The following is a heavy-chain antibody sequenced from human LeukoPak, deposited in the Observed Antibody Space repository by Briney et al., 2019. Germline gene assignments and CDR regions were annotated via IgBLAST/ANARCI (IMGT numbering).Heavy chain of an antibody. D-gene: IGHD2-2*01. CDR1: GVSISSSSYY. CDR2: IYYSGST. V-gene: IGHV4-39*01. CDR3: ARAYCSSTSCYPSVYYGMDV. Sequence: SETLSLTCTVSGVSISSSSYYWGWIRQPPGMGLEWIGSIYYSGSTYYNPSLKSRVTISVDTSKNQFSLKLSSVTAADTAVYYCARAYCSSTSCYPSVYYGMDVWGQGTTVTVSS. J-gene: IGHJ6*02.